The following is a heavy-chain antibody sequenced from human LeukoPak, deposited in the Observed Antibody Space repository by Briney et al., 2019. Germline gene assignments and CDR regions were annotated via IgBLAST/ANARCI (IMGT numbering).Heavy chain of an antibody. CDR3: ARDQGSYHWFDS. CDR2: IWYVGSNK. D-gene: IGHD3-16*02. CDR1: RFSFSSYG. Sequence: GGSLRLSCVASRFSFSSYGMHWVRQAPGKGLEWVAFIWYVGSNKYCADSVKGRFTISRDNSKNTLYLQMNSLRAEDTAVYYCARDQGSYHWFDSWGQGTLVTVSS. V-gene: IGHV3-33*01. J-gene: IGHJ5*01.